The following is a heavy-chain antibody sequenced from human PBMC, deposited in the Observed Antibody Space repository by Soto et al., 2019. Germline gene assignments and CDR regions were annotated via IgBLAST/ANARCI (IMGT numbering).Heavy chain of an antibody. J-gene: IGHJ4*02. V-gene: IGHV3-48*02. D-gene: IGHD3-10*01. CDR2: ITSDSSTR. Sequence: PGGSLRLSCAASGFTFSSYSMNWVRQAPGKGLEWISYITSDSSTRHYADFVKGRFTISRDNAKNSLYLQMNSLRDEDTAVYFCARDPDGIIDFDYWGQGTQVTVSS. CDR3: ARDPDGIIDFDY. CDR1: GFTFSSYS.